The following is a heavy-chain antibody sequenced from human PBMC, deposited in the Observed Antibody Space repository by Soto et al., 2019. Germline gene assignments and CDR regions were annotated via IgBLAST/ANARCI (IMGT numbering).Heavy chain of an antibody. CDR3: ARDLGRVVARYPYYYYYGMDV. CDR1: GFTFSSYG. Sequence: QPGGSLRLSCAASGFTFSSYGMHWVRQAPGKGLEWVAVIWYDGSNKYYADSVKGRFTISRDNSKNTLYLQMNSLRAEDTAVYYCARDLGRVVARYPYYYYYGMDVWGRGTTVTVSS. D-gene: IGHD3-16*01. V-gene: IGHV3-33*01. CDR2: IWYDGSNK. J-gene: IGHJ6*02.